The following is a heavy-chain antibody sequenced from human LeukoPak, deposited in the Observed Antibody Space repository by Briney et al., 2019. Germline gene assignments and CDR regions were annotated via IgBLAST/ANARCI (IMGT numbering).Heavy chain of an antibody. CDR3: VRDRGDFWSGYYTD. J-gene: IGHJ4*02. CDR2: ISGSSSYI. D-gene: IGHD3-3*01. V-gene: IGHV3-21*01. Sequence: GGSLRLSCAASGFTFRTYSMNWVRPAPGKGLEWVSSISGSSSYIYYADSVKGRFTISRDNAKNSLYLQMNSLRADDTAVYYCVRDRGDFWSGYYTDWGQGTLVSVSS. CDR1: GFTFRTYS.